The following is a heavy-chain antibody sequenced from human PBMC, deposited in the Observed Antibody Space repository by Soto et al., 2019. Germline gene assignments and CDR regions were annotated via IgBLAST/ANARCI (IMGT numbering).Heavy chain of an antibody. Sequence: PSETLSLTCTVSGGSISSYYWSWIRQPPGKGPEWIGYIYYSGSTNYNPSLKSRVTISVDTSKNQFSLKLSSVTAADTAVYYCARVDSQAYCGGDCDYYFDYWGQGTLVTVSS. D-gene: IGHD2-21*02. J-gene: IGHJ4*02. CDR3: ARVDSQAYCGGDCDYYFDY. CDR2: IYYSGST. CDR1: GGSISSYY. V-gene: IGHV4-59*01.